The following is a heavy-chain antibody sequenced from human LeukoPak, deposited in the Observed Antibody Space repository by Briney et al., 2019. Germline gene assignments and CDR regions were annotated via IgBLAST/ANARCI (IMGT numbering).Heavy chain of an antibody. J-gene: IGHJ5*02. CDR3: ARDGVRGSGSYSGGRLVNWFDP. V-gene: IGHV1-18*01. CDR1: GYTFTSYG. D-gene: IGHD3-10*01. CDR2: ISAYNGNT. Sequence: ASVKVSCKASGYTFTSYGISWVRQAPGQGLEWMGWISAYNGNTNYAQKLQGRVTMTTDTSTSTAYMELRSLRSDDTAVYYCARDGVRGSGSYSGGRLVNWFDPWGQGTLVTVSS.